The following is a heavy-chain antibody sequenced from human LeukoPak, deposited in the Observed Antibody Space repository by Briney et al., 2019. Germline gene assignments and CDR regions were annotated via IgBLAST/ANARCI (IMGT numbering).Heavy chain of an antibody. CDR3: ARVAYYYDSSGYPTNGDFDY. D-gene: IGHD3-22*01. CDR1: GGSISSYY. V-gene: IGHV4-4*07. CDR2: IYTSGST. Sequence: PSETLSLTCTVSGGSISSYYWSWIRQPAGKGLEWIGRIYTSGSTNYNPSLKSRVTMSVDTSKNQFSLKLSSVTAADTAVYYCARVAYYYDSSGYPTNGDFDYWSQGTLVTVSS. J-gene: IGHJ4*02.